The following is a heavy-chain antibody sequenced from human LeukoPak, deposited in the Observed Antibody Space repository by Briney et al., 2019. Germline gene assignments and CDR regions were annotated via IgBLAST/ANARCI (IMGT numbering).Heavy chain of an antibody. CDR1: GFTFSSFS. D-gene: IGHD6-25*01. CDR2: ISSSSTSYI. V-gene: IGHV3-21*01. Sequence: GGSLRLPCAASGFTFSSFSMSWVRQAPGKGLEWVSSISSSSTSYIYYADSVKGRFTISRDNAKNSLYLQMNSLRAEDTAVYYCARDPAARTGYYYMDVWGKGTTVTVSS. J-gene: IGHJ6*03. CDR3: ARDPAARTGYYYMDV.